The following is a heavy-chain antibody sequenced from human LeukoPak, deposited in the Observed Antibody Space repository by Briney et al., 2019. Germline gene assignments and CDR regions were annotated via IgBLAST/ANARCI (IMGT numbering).Heavy chain of an antibody. V-gene: IGHV4-34*01. J-gene: IGHJ4*02. CDR3: ARTVGIVVIPGVQEDAYFDN. CDR1: GGSFSDYY. D-gene: IGHD2-2*01. Sequence: SSETLSLTCAVYGGSFSDYYWSWLRQPPGKGLEWIGEINHSGNTYYNPSLKSRVTASVDTSKNQFSLKLDSVTAADTAVYYCARTVGIVVIPGVQEDAYFDNWGQGTLVTVSS. CDR2: INHSGNT.